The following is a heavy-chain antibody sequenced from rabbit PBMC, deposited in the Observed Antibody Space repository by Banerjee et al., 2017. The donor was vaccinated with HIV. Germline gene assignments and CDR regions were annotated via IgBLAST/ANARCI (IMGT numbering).Heavy chain of an antibody. D-gene: IGHD4-1*01. Sequence: QEQLVESGGGLVKPEGSLTLTCTASGFDFSSDAMCWVRQAPGKGLEWIACINTSSGSTVYATWAKGRFTISRSTSLNTVDLRMTSLTAADTATYFCARSNDWGLEYFHLWGQGTLVTVS. CDR3: ARSNDWGLEYFHL. CDR1: GFDFSSDA. J-gene: IGHJ4*01. CDR2: INTSSGST. V-gene: IGHV1S47*01.